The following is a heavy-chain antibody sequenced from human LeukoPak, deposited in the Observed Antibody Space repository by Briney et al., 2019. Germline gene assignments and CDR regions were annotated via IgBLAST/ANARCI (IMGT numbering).Heavy chain of an antibody. CDR1: GGSFSGYY. V-gene: IGHV4-34*01. CDR3: ARVSVTTAFDY. J-gene: IGHJ4*02. Sequence: SETLSLTCAVYGGSFSGYYWSWIRQPPGKGLEWIGSIYYSGSTYYNPSLKSRVTISVDTSKNQFSLKLSSVTAADTAVYYCARVSVTTAFDYWGQGTLVTVSS. D-gene: IGHD4-11*01. CDR2: IYYSGST.